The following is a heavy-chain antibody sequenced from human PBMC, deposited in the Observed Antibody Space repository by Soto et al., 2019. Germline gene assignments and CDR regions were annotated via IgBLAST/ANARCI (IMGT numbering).Heavy chain of an antibody. Sequence: QVQLQESGPGLVKPSQTLSLTCTVSGGSISSGDYYWSWIRQPPGKGLEWIGYIYYSGSTYYNPSLKSRVTISVDTSKNQFSLKLSSVTAADTAVHYCARVGVMYSSSWEGAGWFDPWGQGTLVTVSS. CDR3: ARVGVMYSSSWEGAGWFDP. CDR2: IYYSGST. J-gene: IGHJ5*02. V-gene: IGHV4-30-4*01. D-gene: IGHD6-13*01. CDR1: GGSISSGDYY.